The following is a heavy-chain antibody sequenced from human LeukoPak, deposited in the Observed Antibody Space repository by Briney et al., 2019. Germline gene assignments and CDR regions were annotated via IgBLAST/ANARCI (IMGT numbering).Heavy chain of an antibody. V-gene: IGHV3-74*01. CDR2: INTDGRSI. CDR1: GFTFSSYW. CDR3: ARAPSEIGGYYPEYFRH. D-gene: IGHD3-22*01. J-gene: IGHJ1*01. Sequence: GGSLRLSCAASGFTFSSYWMHWVRQAPGKGLVWVSRINTDGRSISYADSVKGRFTISRDNAKNTVSLQMNSLRAEDTGVYYCARAPSEIGGYYPEYFRHWGQGTLVTVSS.